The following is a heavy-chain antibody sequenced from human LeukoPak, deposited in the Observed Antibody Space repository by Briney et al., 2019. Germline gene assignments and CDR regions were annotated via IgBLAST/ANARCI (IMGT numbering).Heavy chain of an antibody. CDR2: IFYTGST. CDR1: GGSISNYY. V-gene: IGHV4-59*01. D-gene: IGHD3-10*01. Sequence: SETLSLTCTVSGGSISNYYWSWIRQPPGKGLEWIGYIFYTGSTAYNSSLVSRVTISVDSSKNQVSLRLNSVTAADTAVDYCARVMKVRGITFFGMDVWGQGTTVTVSS. J-gene: IGHJ6*02. CDR3: ARVMKVRGITFFGMDV.